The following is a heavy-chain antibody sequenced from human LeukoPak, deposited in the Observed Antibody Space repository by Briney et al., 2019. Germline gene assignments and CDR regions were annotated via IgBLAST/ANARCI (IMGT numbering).Heavy chain of an antibody. V-gene: IGHV4-61*05. Sequence: PAETLSLTCTVSSGSISSRSFHWSWIRQPPGKGLEWVGYGYYSGSTNYNPSLKSRVTISVDTSKNQFSLKLSSVTAADTAVYYCARAPPRTGDFDYWGQGTLVTVSS. J-gene: IGHJ4*02. D-gene: IGHD7-27*01. CDR2: GYYSGST. CDR3: ARAPPRTGDFDY. CDR1: SGSISSRSFH.